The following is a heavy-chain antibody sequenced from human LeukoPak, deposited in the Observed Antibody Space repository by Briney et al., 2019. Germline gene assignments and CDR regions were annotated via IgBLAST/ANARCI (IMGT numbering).Heavy chain of an antibody. D-gene: IGHD6-13*01. CDR3: AKGLQLAAAGPRWFDP. J-gene: IGHJ5*02. CDR1: GFTFSSYA. V-gene: IGHV3-23*01. CDR2: ISGSGGST. Sequence: GGSLRLSCAASGFTFSSYAMSWVRQAPGKGLEWVSAISGSGGSTYYADSVKGRFTISRDNSKNTLYLQMNSLRAEDTAVYFCAKGLQLAAAGPRWFDPWGQGTLVTVFS.